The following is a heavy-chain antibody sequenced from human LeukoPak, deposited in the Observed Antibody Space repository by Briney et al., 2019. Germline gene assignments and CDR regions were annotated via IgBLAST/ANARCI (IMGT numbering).Heavy chain of an antibody. V-gene: IGHV1-46*01. CDR1: GYTFTSYY. Sequence: ASVKVSCKASGYTFTSYYMHWVRQAPGQGLEWMGIINPSGVSTSYAQKFQGRVTMTRDTSTSTVYMELSSLRSEDTAVYYCASPARLTGTTFQHWGQGTLVTVSS. CDR2: INPSGVST. J-gene: IGHJ1*01. CDR3: ASPARLTGTTFQH. D-gene: IGHD1-7*01.